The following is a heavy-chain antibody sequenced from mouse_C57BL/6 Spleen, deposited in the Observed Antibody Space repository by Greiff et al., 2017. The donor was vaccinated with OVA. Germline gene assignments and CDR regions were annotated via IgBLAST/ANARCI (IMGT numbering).Heavy chain of an antibody. CDR2: IDPSDSYT. V-gene: IGHV1-69*01. J-gene: IGHJ2*01. CDR3: AVGDYDEDY. Sequence: QVQLKQPGAELVMPGASVKLSCKASGYTFTSYWMHWVKQKPGQGLEWIGEIDPSDSYTNYNQKFKGKSTLTVDKSSSTAYMQLSSLTSEDSAVYYCAVGDYDEDYWGQGTTLTVSS. D-gene: IGHD2-4*01. CDR1: GYTFTSYW.